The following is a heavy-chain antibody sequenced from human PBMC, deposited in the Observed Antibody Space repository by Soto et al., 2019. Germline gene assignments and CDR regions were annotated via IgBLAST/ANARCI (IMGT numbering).Heavy chain of an antibody. CDR3: ARELGNHMVRGVIIGDGLGRYYYGMDV. J-gene: IGHJ6*02. Sequence: ASVKVSCKASGYTFTSYGISWVRQAPGQGLEWMGWISAYNGNTNYAQKLQGRVTMTTDTSTSTAYMGLRSLRSDDTAVYYCARELGNHMVRGVIIGDGLGRYYYGMDVWGQGTTVTVSS. CDR1: GYTFTSYG. V-gene: IGHV1-18*01. D-gene: IGHD3-10*01. CDR2: ISAYNGNT.